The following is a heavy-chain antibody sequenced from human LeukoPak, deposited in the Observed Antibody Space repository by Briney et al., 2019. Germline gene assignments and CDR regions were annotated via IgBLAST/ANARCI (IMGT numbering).Heavy chain of an antibody. CDR1: GFSFSTYE. J-gene: IGHJ4*02. V-gene: IGHV3-48*03. D-gene: IGHD2-21*02. Sequence: GGSLRLSCVASGFSFSTYEMNWVRQAPGKGREWVAYISTSGSRVYYADSLKGRFTVSRDNAKSSLFLQVDSLTVADTAVYYCARVGREVTTGYFDDWGQGTLVAVSS. CDR3: ARVGREVTTGYFDD. CDR2: ISTSGSRV.